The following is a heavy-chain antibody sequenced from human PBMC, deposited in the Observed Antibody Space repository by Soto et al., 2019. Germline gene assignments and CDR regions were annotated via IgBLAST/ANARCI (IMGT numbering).Heavy chain of an antibody. CDR1: GFSLTTTGVG. Sequence: QITLKESGPTLVKPTQTLTLTCTFSGFSLTTTGVGVGWIRQPPGKVLEWLALIYWDDDKRYNPSLKTRLTITKGTSKDQVVLTMTNMDPVDTATYYCARRPNSSWYFDYWGQGTLVTVSS. V-gene: IGHV2-5*02. D-gene: IGHD6-13*01. J-gene: IGHJ4*02. CDR2: IYWDDDK. CDR3: ARRPNSSWYFDY.